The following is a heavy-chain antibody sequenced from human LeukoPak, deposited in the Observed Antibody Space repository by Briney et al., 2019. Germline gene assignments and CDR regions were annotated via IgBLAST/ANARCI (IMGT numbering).Heavy chain of an antibody. V-gene: IGHV4-59*01. J-gene: IGHJ6*03. D-gene: IGHD5-18*01. CDR1: GGSISSYY. CDR2: ISYSGST. Sequence: PSETLSLTCTVSGGSISSYYWNWIRQPPGKGLEWIGSISYSGSTKYNPSLESRVTISVDTSKNQISLKLSSVTAADTTVYYCARAPERWYSYGSYTYYYMDVWGKGTTVTVSS. CDR3: ARAPERWYSYGSYTYYYMDV.